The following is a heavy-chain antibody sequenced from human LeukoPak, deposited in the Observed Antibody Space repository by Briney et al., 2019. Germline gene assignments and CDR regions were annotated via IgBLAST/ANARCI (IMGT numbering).Heavy chain of an antibody. CDR2: IYYSGST. CDR3: ARFTIFGVVAIDY. V-gene: IGHV4-39*01. D-gene: IGHD3-3*01. Sequence: SETLSLTCTVSGGSISSSSYYWGWIRQPPGKGLEWIGSIYYSGSTYYNPSLKSRVTISVDTSKDQFSLKLSSVTAADTAVYYCARFTIFGVVAIDYWAREPWSPSPQ. J-gene: IGHJ4*02. CDR1: GGSISSSSYY.